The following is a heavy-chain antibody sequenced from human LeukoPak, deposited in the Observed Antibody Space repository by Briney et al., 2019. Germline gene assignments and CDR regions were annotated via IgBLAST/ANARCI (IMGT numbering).Heavy chain of an antibody. J-gene: IGHJ4*02. D-gene: IGHD4-17*01. Sequence: GGSLRLSCAASGFTFSSYEMNWVRQAPGKGLEWVSYISSSGSTIYYADSVKGRFTISRDNAKNSLYLQMNSLRAEDTAVYYCARDFGAVGDYWRGDYWGQGTLVTVSS. CDR3: ARDFGAVGDYWRGDY. CDR1: GFTFSSYE. CDR2: ISSSGSTI. V-gene: IGHV3-48*03.